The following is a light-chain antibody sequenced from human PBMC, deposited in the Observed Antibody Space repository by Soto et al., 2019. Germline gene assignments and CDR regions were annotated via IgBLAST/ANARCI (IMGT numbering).Light chain of an antibody. CDR3: QHYDNLPF. CDR2: DAS. CDR1: QDIRNY. Sequence: DIQMTQSPSSLSASVGDRVAITCQASQDIRNYLNWYQQKPGNAPKLLIYDASNLETGVPSRLSGSGSVTHLTFTISSMQPVDIATYYCQHYDNLPFFGPGTNVYIK. J-gene: IGKJ3*01. V-gene: IGKV1-33*01.